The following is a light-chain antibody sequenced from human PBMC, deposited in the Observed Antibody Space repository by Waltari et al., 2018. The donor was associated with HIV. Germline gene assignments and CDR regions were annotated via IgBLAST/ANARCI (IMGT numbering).Light chain of an antibody. CDR2: DVN. V-gene: IGLV2-11*01. Sequence: QSALTQPRSVSGSPGQSVTISCTGTSSDIGGYNYVSWYQHPPGKAPKLMIYDVNKRPSGVPDRFSGSKSGNTASLTISGLQAEDEADYYCCSYAGSYTCVVFGGGTKLTVL. CDR3: CSYAGSYTCVV. J-gene: IGLJ2*01. CDR1: SSDIGGYNY.